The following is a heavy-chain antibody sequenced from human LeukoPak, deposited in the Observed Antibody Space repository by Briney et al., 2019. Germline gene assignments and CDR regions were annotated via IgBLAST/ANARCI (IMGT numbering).Heavy chain of an antibody. J-gene: IGHJ4*02. D-gene: IGHD6-19*01. Sequence: GGSLRLSCAASGFSFSGYIMNWVRQTPGKGLEWVSFIGTSGNTIYYADSVKGRFTVSRDNAKNSLYLQMNSLRAEDTAVYYCARGQWLDYWGQGTLVTVSS. CDR1: GFSFSGYI. CDR2: IGTSGNTI. V-gene: IGHV3-48*01. CDR3: ARGQWLDY.